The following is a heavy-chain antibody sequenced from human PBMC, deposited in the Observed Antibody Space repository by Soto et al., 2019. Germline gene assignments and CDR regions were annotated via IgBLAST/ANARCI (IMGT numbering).Heavy chain of an antibody. CDR2: IGTAGDT. CDR3: ARAPPLYFTNGVCYSGYGMDV. CDR1: GFTFSSYD. Sequence: GGSLRLSCAASGFTFSSYDMHWVRQATGKGLEWVSAIGTAGDTYYPGSVKGRFTVSRENAKNSLYLQMNSLRAEDTAVYYCARAPPLYFTNGVCYSGYGMDVWGQRTKVTVSS. D-gene: IGHD2-8*01. J-gene: IGHJ6*02. V-gene: IGHV3-13*01.